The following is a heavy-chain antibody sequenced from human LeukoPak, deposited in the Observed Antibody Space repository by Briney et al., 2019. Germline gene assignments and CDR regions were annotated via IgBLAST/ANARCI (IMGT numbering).Heavy chain of an antibody. CDR2: IWYDGSNK. V-gene: IGHV3-33*01. Sequence: GRSLRLSCAASGFTFSSYGMHWVRQAPGKGLEWVAVIWYDGSNKYYADSVKGRFTISRDNSKNTLYLQMNSLRAEDTAVYYCAREGEEGYYDSSGYYHRFDYWGQGTLVTVSS. CDR1: GFTFSSYG. D-gene: IGHD3-22*01. CDR3: AREGEEGYYDSSGYYHRFDY. J-gene: IGHJ4*02.